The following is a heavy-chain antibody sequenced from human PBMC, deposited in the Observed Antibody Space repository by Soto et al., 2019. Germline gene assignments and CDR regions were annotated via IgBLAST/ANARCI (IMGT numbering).Heavy chain of an antibody. J-gene: IGHJ4*02. CDR3: ARYKRLIVDY. CDR1: GTSISSTFW. Sequence: PSETLSLTCAVSGTSISSTFWWTWVRQTPGKGLEWIGDIYHSGSTYYNPSLKSRVTISVDRSKNQFSLRLSSVTAADTAVYYCARYKRLIVDYWGRGTLVTVSS. CDR2: IYHSGST. D-gene: IGHD3-22*01. V-gene: IGHV4-4*02.